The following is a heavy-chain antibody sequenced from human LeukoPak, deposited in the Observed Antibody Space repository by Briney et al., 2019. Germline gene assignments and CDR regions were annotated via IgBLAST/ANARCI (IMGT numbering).Heavy chain of an antibody. J-gene: IGHJ4*02. CDR3: AKDEYYYDSSGYYPFDY. D-gene: IGHD3-22*01. CDR1: GFTFSSYA. Sequence: HPGGSLRLSCAASGFTFSSYAMSWVRQAPGKGLEWVSAISGSGSSTYYADSVKGRFTISRDNSKNTLYLQMNSLRAEDTAVYYCAKDEYYYDSSGYYPFDYWGQGTLVTVSS. V-gene: IGHV3-23*01. CDR2: ISGSGSST.